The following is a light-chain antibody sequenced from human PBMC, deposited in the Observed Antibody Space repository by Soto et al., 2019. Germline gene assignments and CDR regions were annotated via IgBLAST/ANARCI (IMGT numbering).Light chain of an antibody. Sequence: QSVLTQPASVSGSPGQSITISCTGTSSDVGSYNLVSWYQQHPGKAPNLMIYEVSKRPSGVSNRFSGSKSGNTAPLTISGLQAEDEADYYCCSYAGSSTFVSYVFGTGTKVTVL. CDR2: EVS. J-gene: IGLJ1*01. CDR3: CSYAGSSTFVSYV. CDR1: SSDVGSYNL. V-gene: IGLV2-23*02.